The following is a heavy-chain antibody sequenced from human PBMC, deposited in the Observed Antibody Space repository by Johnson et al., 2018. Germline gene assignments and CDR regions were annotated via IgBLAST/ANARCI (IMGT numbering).Heavy chain of an antibody. V-gene: IGHV3-30-3*01. CDR3: AKTYDSSGSAVDDAVDV. Sequence: VQLVESGGGVVQPGRSLRLSCAASGFTFSSYAMHWVRQAPGKGLEWVAVISYDGSNKYYADSVKGRFTISRDNSKNTLYLRMNSLRAEDTAVYYWAKTYDSSGSAVDDAVDVWGQGTMVTVSS. CDR1: GFTFSSYA. J-gene: IGHJ3*01. CDR2: ISYDGSNK. D-gene: IGHD3-22*01.